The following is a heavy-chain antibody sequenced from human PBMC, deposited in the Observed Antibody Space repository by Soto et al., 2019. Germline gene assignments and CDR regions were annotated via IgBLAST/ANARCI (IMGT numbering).Heavy chain of an antibody. CDR1: RGTFSSYA. CDR3: ARNEGDYGGYYYYGMDV. Sequence: QVQLVQSGAEVKKPGSSVKVSCKASRGTFSSYAISWVRQAPGQGLEWMGGIIPIFGTANYAQKFQGRVTITADESTSTAYMELSSLRSEDTAVYYCARNEGDYGGYYYYGMDVWGQGTTVTVSS. V-gene: IGHV1-69*01. J-gene: IGHJ6*02. CDR2: IIPIFGTA. D-gene: IGHD4-17*01.